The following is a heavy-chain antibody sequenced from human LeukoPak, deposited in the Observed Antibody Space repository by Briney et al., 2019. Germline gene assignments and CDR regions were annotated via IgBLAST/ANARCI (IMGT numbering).Heavy chain of an antibody. V-gene: IGHV3-48*03. D-gene: IGHD5-12*01. CDR3: ARSAAAGRIVATFAY. Sequence: GGSLRLSCAVSGFTFSNYEMNWVRQAPGTGLEWVSYISSSGYTIYYADSVKGRFTISQDNSKNTLYLHMNSLRAEDTAVYYCARSAAAGRIVATFAYWGQGTLVTVSS. CDR2: ISSSGYTI. J-gene: IGHJ4*02. CDR1: GFTFSNYE.